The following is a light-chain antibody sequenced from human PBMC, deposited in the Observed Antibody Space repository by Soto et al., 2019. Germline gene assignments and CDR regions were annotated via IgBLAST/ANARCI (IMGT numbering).Light chain of an antibody. V-gene: IGKV3-15*01. CDR1: QSVSSN. CDR3: QQYNKLPLT. CDR2: GAS. Sequence: EIVMTQTPATLSVSPGERATLSCRASQSVSSNLAWYQHKPGQAASLLIHGASTRATGIPARFSGSGSGTEFTLTISSPQSEDFAVYYCQQYNKLPLTFGGGTKVEIK. J-gene: IGKJ4*01.